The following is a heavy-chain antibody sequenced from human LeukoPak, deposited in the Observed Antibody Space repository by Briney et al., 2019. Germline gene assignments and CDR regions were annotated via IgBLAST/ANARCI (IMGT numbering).Heavy chain of an antibody. CDR3: ASDSSGWYDEDY. D-gene: IGHD6-19*01. Sequence: PGGSLRLSCAASGFTFSDFAMHWVRQAPGKGLEWVAVISHDGNNQYYADSVKGRFTISRDNSKNTLYLQMNSLRVEDTAVYYCASDSSGWYDEDYWGQGTLVTVSS. CDR1: GFTFSDFA. J-gene: IGHJ4*02. V-gene: IGHV3-30-3*01. CDR2: ISHDGNNQ.